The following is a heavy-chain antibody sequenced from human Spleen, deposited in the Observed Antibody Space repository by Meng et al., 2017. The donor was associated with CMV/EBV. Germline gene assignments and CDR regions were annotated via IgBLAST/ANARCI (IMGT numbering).Heavy chain of an antibody. J-gene: IGHJ4*02. CDR2: IHIYNGKT. V-gene: IGHV1-18*01. Sequence: YTFTDFGMSWVRQAPGQGLEWMGWIHIYNGKTKYAQKFQGRVTLTRDTSTTTAYMELRNLRSDDTALYYCARDDCSDGSCYSDPFDYWGQGTLVTVSS. CDR1: YTFTDFG. CDR3: ARDDCSDGSCYSDPFDY. D-gene: IGHD2-15*01.